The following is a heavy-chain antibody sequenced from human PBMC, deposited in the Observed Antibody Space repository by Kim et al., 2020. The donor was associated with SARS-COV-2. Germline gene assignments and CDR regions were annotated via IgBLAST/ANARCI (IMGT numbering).Heavy chain of an antibody. J-gene: IGHJ6*02. CDR2: INHSGST. Sequence: SETLSLTCAVYGGSFSGYYWSWIRQPPGKGLEWIGEINHSGSTNYNPSLKSRVTISVDTSKNQFSLKLSSVTAADTAVYYCARDLKRIGGSSWPYYYYYGMDVWGQGTTVTVSS. CDR1: GGSFSGYY. D-gene: IGHD6-13*01. V-gene: IGHV4-34*01. CDR3: ARDLKRIGGSSWPYYYYYGMDV.